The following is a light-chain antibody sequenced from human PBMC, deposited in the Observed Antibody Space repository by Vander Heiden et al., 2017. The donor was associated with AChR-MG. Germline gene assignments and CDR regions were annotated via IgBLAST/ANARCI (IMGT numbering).Light chain of an antibody. CDR1: QGISSY. J-gene: IGKJ4*01. V-gene: IGKV1-9*01. CDR2: AAS. Sequence: DIQLTQSPSFLSASVGDRVTITCRASQGISSYLAWYQQKPGKAPKLLIYAASTLQSGVPSRFSGSGSGTECTLTISSLQTEDLATYYCQQLNSYPLTFGGGTKVEIK. CDR3: QQLNSYPLT.